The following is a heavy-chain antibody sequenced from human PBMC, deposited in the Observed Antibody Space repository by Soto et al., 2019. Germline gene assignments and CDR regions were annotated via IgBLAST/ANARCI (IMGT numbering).Heavy chain of an antibody. CDR1: GFTFSSYA. V-gene: IGHV3-23*01. Sequence: GGSLRLSCAASGFTFSSYAMSWVRQAPGKGLEWVSAISGSGGSTYYADSVKGRFTISRDNSKNTLYLQMNSLRAEDTAVYYCAKGYPYISPIMSSSSWYYFDYWGQGTLVTVSS. D-gene: IGHD6-13*01. CDR2: ISGSGGST. CDR3: AKGYPYISPIMSSSSWYYFDY. J-gene: IGHJ4*02.